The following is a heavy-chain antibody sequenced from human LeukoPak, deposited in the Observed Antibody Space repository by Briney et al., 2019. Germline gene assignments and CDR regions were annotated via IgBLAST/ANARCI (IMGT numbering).Heavy chain of an antibody. CDR2: ISSSSAYI. J-gene: IGHJ4*02. CDR3: ARVDYDVSTGYQDYFEF. CDR1: GFTFSSYG. Sequence: GGSLRLSCAASGFTFSSYGMHWVRQAPGKGLEWVSSISSSSAYINYADSVKGRFTISRDNAKNSLYLQMNSLRAEDTAVYYCARVDYDVSTGYQDYFEFWGQGTLVTASS. D-gene: IGHD3-9*01. V-gene: IGHV3-21*01.